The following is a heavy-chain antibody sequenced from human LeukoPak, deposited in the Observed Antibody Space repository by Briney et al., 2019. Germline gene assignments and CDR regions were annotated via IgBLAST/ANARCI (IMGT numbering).Heavy chain of an antibody. CDR3: ARDGRSYSSGRVHEFDY. D-gene: IGHD6-19*01. CDR2: IYTNGRT. Sequence: PSETLSLTCTVSSDSIGSHYWGWIRQPAGRGLEWIGRIYTNGRTNYNPSLRSRLTMSVDTSKNLFSLKLTSVTAADTAVYYCARDGRSYSSGRVHEFDYWGQGTLVTVSS. V-gene: IGHV4-4*07. J-gene: IGHJ4*02. CDR1: SDSIGSHY.